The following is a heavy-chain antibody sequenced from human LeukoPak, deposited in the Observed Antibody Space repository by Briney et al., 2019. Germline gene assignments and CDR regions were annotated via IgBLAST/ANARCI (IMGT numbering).Heavy chain of an antibody. CDR3: AREYNWNDGRDAFDI. V-gene: IGHV3-48*01. Sequence: GGSLRLSCAASGFTFSSYSMNWVRQAPGKGLEWVSYISSSSSTIYYADSVKGRFTISRDNAKNSLYLQMNSLRAEDTAVYYCAREYNWNDGRDAFDIWGQGTMVTVSS. D-gene: IGHD1-1*01. J-gene: IGHJ3*02. CDR2: ISSSSSTI. CDR1: GFTFSSYS.